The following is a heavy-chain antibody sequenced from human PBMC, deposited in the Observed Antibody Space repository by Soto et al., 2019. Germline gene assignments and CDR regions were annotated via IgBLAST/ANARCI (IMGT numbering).Heavy chain of an antibody. CDR2: IYDSVNT. V-gene: IGHV4-31*03. Sequence: SETLSLTCTVSGDSLSSGGHYWSWIRQHPGKGLEWIGHIYDSVNTYYGPSLRSRVTISADMSKNQFSLNLRSVTAADTAVYYCARVDHRGYFAILTDYWGQGTLVTVSS. CDR3: ARVDHRGYFAILTDY. J-gene: IGHJ4*02. CDR1: GDSLSSGGHY. D-gene: IGHD3-9*01.